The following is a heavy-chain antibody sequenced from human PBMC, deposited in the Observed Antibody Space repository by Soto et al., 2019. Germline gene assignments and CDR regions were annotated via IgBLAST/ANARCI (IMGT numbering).Heavy chain of an antibody. D-gene: IGHD6-13*01. CDR1: GFTFSSYG. CDR3: AKDRGIAAAGTHSSFDY. V-gene: IGHV3-30*18. Sequence: QVQLVESGGGVVQPGRSLRLSCAASGFTFSSYGMHWVRQAPGKGLEWVAVISYDGSNKYYADSVKGRFTISRDNSKNTLYLKMNSLRAEDTAVYYCAKDRGIAAAGTHSSFDYWGQGTLVTVSS. CDR2: ISYDGSNK. J-gene: IGHJ4*02.